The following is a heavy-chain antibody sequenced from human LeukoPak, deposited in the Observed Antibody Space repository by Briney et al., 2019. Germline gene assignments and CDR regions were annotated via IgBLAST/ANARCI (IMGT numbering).Heavy chain of an antibody. J-gene: IGHJ5*02. CDR1: GYTFTGYY. CDR3: ARDDGDSSGYYMNWFDP. Sequence: ASVKVSCKASGYTFTGYYMHWVRQAPGQGLEWMGWINPNSGGTNYAQKFQGRVTMTRDTSIGTAYMELSRLRSDDTAVYYCARDDGDSSGYYMNWFDPWGQGTLVTVSS. V-gene: IGHV1-2*02. D-gene: IGHD3-22*01. CDR2: INPNSGGT.